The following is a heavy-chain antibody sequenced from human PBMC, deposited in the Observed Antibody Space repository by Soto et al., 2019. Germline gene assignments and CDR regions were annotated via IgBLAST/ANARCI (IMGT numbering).Heavy chain of an antibody. CDR2: INWNGGST. J-gene: IGHJ4*02. Sequence: PGGSLRLSCAASGFTFDDYGMSWVRQAPGKGLEWVSGINWNGGSTGYADSVKGRFTISRDNAKNSLYLQMNSLRAEDAALYYCARMEKWERPWTGDFDYWGQGTLVTVSS. D-gene: IGHD1-26*01. V-gene: IGHV3-20*04. CDR3: ARMEKWERPWTGDFDY. CDR1: GFTFDDYG.